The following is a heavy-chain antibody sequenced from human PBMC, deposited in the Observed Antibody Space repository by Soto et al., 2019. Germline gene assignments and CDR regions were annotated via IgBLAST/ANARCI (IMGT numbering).Heavy chain of an antibody. V-gene: IGHV3-23*01. CDR2: ISGSGGST. J-gene: IGHJ4*02. D-gene: IGHD6-13*01. Sequence: EVQLLESGGGLVQPGGSLRPSCAASGFTFSSYAMNWVRQAPGKGLEWVSVISGSGGSTYYADSVKGRFTISRDNSKNTLYLQMNSLRAEDTAVYYCARRGPGTYFDYWGQGTLVTVSS. CDR3: ARRGPGTYFDY. CDR1: GFTFSSYA.